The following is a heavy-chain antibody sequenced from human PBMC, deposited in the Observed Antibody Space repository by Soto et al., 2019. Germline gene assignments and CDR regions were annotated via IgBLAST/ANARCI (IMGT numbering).Heavy chain of an antibody. J-gene: IGHJ6*02. D-gene: IGHD2-8*01. CDR3: ARDLRGYCTNGVCGYYYYGMDV. CDR1: GYTFTSYY. V-gene: IGHV1-46*01. CDR2: INPSGGST. Sequence: GASVKVSCKASGYTFTSYYMHWVRQAPGQGLEWMGIINPSGGSTSYAQKFQGRVTMTRDTSTSTVYMELSSLRSEDTAVYYCARDLRGYCTNGVCGYYYYGMDVWGQGTTVTVSS.